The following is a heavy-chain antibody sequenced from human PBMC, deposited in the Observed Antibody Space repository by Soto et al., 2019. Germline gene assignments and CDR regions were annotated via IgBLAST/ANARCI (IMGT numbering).Heavy chain of an antibody. V-gene: IGHV3-9*02. J-gene: IGHJ4*02. CDR3: VKDMKWVGMTTIHYFDS. CDR1: GFIADDYA. D-gene: IGHD4-17*01. CDR2: ISSNSATI. Sequence: EVQLVESGGGLVQPGRSLRLSCVASGFIADDYAMHWVRQAPGKGLEWVSGISSNSATINYADSVKGRFTISRDNAKNSLFLQMNSLRPEDTAFYYGVKDMKWVGMTTIHYFDSWGPGTLVTVSS.